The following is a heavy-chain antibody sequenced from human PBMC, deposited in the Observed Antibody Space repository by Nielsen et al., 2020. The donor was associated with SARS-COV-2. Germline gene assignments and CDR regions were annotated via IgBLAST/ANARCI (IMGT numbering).Heavy chain of an antibody. V-gene: IGHV4-34*01. CDR3: ARNLLASITIFGVVSHYGMDV. CDR2: INHSGST. J-gene: IGHJ6*02. D-gene: IGHD3-3*01. Sequence: SETLSLTCAVYGGSFSGYYWSWIRQPPGKGLEWIGEINHSGSTNYNPSLKSRVTISVDTSKNQFSLKLSSVTAADTAVYYCARNLLASITIFGVVSHYGMDVWGQGTTVTVSS. CDR1: GGSFSGYY.